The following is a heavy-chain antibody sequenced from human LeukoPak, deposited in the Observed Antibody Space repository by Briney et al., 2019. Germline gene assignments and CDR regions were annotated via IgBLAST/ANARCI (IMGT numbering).Heavy chain of an antibody. CDR2: IIPIFGTA. Sequence: SVKVSCKASGYTFTSYAMNWVRQAPGQGLEWMGGIIPIFGTANYAQKFQGRVTITADESTSTAYMELSSLRSEDTAVYYCARGIGEGDYWGQGTLVTVSS. D-gene: IGHD2/OR15-2a*01. CDR3: ARGIGEGDY. J-gene: IGHJ4*02. V-gene: IGHV1-69*13. CDR1: GYTFTSYA.